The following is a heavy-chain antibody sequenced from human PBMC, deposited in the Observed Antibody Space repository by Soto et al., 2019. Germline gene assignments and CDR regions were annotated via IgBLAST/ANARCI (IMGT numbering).Heavy chain of an antibody. V-gene: IGHV3-15*01. D-gene: IGHD6-13*01. CDR3: TTGAAWYSSSWYWDAFDI. Sequence: PGRCLRLSCAASGFTFSNAWMSWDRPAPRKGMEWGSRIKSKTYGGTTDYATPVKGRLTISRDDSKNTLYLQMNSLNTDDTAVYYSTTGAAWYSSSWYWDAFDIWGQGTRVTVSS. CDR2: IKSKTYGGTT. CDR1: GFTFSNAW. J-gene: IGHJ3*02.